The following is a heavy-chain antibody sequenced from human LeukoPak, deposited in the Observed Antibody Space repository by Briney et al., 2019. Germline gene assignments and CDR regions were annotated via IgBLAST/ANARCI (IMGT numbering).Heavy chain of an antibody. CDR3: VSGRLDDFDV. D-gene: IGHD2-15*01. CDR2: ISESGGTT. CDR1: GFTFRNYA. Sequence: GRSLRLSCPASGFTFRNYAMGWVRQAPGKGLEWVSDISESGGTTNYAESVKGRFTVSRNNYEDTLYLQMNSLRAEDTAVYYCVSGRLDDFDVWGQGTMVTVSP. J-gene: IGHJ3*01. V-gene: IGHV3-23*01.